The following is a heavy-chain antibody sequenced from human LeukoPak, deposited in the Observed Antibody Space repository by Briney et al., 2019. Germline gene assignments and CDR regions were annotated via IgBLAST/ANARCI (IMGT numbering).Heavy chain of an antibody. J-gene: IGHJ5*02. Sequence: ASVKVSCKASGYTITGYYMHWVRQAPGQGLEWMGWINPNSGGTNYAQKFQGWVTMTRDTSISTAYMELSRLRSDDTAVYYCARGFGSGYDFWSGYYTSFNWFDPWGQGTLVTVSS. CDR3: ARGFGSGYDFWSGYYTSFNWFDP. CDR2: INPNSGGT. CDR1: GYTITGYY. D-gene: IGHD3-3*01. V-gene: IGHV1-2*04.